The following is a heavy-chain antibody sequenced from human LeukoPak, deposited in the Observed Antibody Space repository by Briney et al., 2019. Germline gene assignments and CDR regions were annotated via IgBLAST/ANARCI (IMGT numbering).Heavy chain of an antibody. CDR2: INPNSGGT. D-gene: IGHD6-13*01. Sequence: ASVKVSCKASGYTFTGYYMHWVRQAPGQGLEWMGWINPNSGGTNYARKFQGWVTMTRDTSISTAYMELSRLRSDDTAVYYCARALDGTYGMDVWGQGTTVTVSS. V-gene: IGHV1-2*04. CDR3: ARALDGTYGMDV. J-gene: IGHJ6*02. CDR1: GYTFTGYY.